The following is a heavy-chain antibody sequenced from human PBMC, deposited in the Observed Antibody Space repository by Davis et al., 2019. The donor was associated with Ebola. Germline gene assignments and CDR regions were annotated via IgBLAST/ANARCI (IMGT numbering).Heavy chain of an antibody. CDR1: GFTFSSYS. V-gene: IGHV3-21*01. D-gene: IGHD4-17*01. Sequence: GESLKISCAASGFTFSSYSMNWVRQAPGKGLEWVSSISSSSSYIYYADSVKGRFTISRDNAKNSLYLQMNSLRAEDTAVYYCTRGFGYDDYDRYWGQGTLVTVSS. CDR2: ISSSSSYI. CDR3: TRGFGYDDYDRY. J-gene: IGHJ4*02.